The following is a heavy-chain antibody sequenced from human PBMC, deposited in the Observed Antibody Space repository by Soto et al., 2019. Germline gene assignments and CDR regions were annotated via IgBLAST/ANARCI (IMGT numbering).Heavy chain of an antibody. J-gene: IGHJ3*02. V-gene: IGHV3-23*01. CDR2: ISGSGGST. Sequence: GGSLRLSCAASGFTFSDYYMSWIRQAPGKGLEWVSAISGSGGSTYYADSVKGRFTISRDNSKNTLYLQMNSLRAEDTAVYYCAKVVVITRLHAFDIWGQGTMVTVSS. CDR1: GFTFSDYY. CDR3: AKVVVITRLHAFDI. D-gene: IGHD3-22*01.